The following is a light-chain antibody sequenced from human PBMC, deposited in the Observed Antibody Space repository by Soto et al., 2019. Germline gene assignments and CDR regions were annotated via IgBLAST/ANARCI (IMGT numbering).Light chain of an antibody. V-gene: IGLV2-14*01. CDR2: EVS. CDR3: SSYTSSSTL. CDR1: SRDVGSYNY. Sequence: QSVLTQPASVSGSPGQSITISCTGTSRDVGSYNYVSWYQQHPGKAPKLMIYEVSDRPSGISSRFSGSKSGNTASLTISGLQTEDEAYYYCSSYTSSSTLFGTGTKLTVL. J-gene: IGLJ1*01.